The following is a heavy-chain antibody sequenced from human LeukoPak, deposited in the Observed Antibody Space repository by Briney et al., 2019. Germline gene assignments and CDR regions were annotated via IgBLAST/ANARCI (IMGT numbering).Heavy chain of an antibody. J-gene: IGHJ2*01. D-gene: IGHD1-26*01. Sequence: GGSLRLSCAASGFTFSSYAMHWVRQAPGKGLEWVAVISYDGSNKYYADSVKGRFTISRDSSKNTLFLHMNTLRAEDTAIYYCAKDRTVGASYWYFDLWGRGTLVTVPS. CDR3: AKDRTVGASYWYFDL. CDR2: ISYDGSNK. CDR1: GFTFSSYA. V-gene: IGHV3-30*04.